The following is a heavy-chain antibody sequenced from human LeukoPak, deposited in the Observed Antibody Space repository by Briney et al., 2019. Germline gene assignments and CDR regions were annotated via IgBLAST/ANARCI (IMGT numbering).Heavy chain of an antibody. Sequence: GGSLRLSCAASGFTFDDYAMHWVRQAPGKGLEWVSGISWNSGSIGYTDSVKGRFTISRDNAKNSLYLQMNSLRAEDTALYYCAKDISDSSGGFDYWGQGTLVTVSS. J-gene: IGHJ4*02. CDR3: AKDISDSSGGFDY. CDR1: GFTFDDYA. CDR2: ISWNSGSI. V-gene: IGHV3-9*01. D-gene: IGHD3-22*01.